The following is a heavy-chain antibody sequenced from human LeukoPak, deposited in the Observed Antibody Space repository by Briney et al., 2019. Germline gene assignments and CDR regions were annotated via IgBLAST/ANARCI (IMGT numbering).Heavy chain of an antibody. CDR1: GGTFGSYA. CDR2: IIPIFGTA. D-gene: IGHD3-22*01. J-gene: IGHJ4*02. CDR3: ARGLDYYDSSGYFDY. Sequence: ASVKVSCKASGGTFGSYAISWVRQAPGQGLEWMGGIIPIFGTANYAQKFQGRVTITADESTSTAYMELSSLRSEDTAVYYCARGLDYYDSSGYFDYWGQGTLVTVSS. V-gene: IGHV1-69*13.